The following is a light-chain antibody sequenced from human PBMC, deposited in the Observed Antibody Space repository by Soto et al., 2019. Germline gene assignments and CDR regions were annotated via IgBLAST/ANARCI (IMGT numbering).Light chain of an antibody. Sequence: DIHMTQSPSTLSAYVGDRVTITCRASQSISRRLAWHQQKPGKAPKLLIHDVSSLESGVPSRFSGSGSGTEFTLTISSLQPDDYATYYCHHYNSYPLTFGGGTKVDIK. CDR3: HHYNSYPLT. V-gene: IGKV1-5*01. J-gene: IGKJ4*01. CDR1: QSISRR. CDR2: DVS.